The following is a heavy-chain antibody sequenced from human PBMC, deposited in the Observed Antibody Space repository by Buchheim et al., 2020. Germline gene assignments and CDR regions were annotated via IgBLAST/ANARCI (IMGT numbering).Heavy chain of an antibody. CDR2: IHHSGST. D-gene: IGHD3-22*01. J-gene: IGHJ4*02. CDR3: ARETATDSSGYYLDY. CDR1: GGSIGSDNYY. V-gene: IGHV4-30-4*01. Sequence: QVQLQESGPGLVRPSQTLSLTCTVSGGSIGSDNYYWSWIRLSPEKGLEWIGYIHHSGSTFYNPSLRSQATILVDTSKNQFSLKLSSVTAADTAVYYCARETATDSSGYYLDYWGQGTL.